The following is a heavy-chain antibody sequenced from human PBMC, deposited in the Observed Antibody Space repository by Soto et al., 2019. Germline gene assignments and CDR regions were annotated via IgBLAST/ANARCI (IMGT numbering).Heavy chain of an antibody. Sequence: EVQLLESGGGLVQPVESLRLSCAASGFTFSSYAMIWVRQAPGKGLEWVSVVSGSGGSTYYVDSVKGRFTISRDNSKNTLYLQMNSLRAEDTAVYYCAKSVNRHYYYTMDVWGQGTTVTVSS. D-gene: IGHD4-17*01. CDR2: VSGSGGST. J-gene: IGHJ6*02. V-gene: IGHV3-23*01. CDR1: GFTFSSYA. CDR3: AKSVNRHYYYTMDV.